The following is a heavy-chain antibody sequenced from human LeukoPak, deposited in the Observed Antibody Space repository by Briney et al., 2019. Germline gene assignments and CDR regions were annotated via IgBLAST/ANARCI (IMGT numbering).Heavy chain of an antibody. CDR1: AGSISSSSW. CDR2: IYLYGTT. V-gene: IGHV4-4*02. CDR3: ARQKWEQQGRDYYFNGLDV. Sequence: PSETLSLTCSVSAGSISSSSWWSWVCQSPVKGLEWIGEIYLYGTTNYNPSFTSRVTMSVDRSRNQFSLKLTSVTAADTAVYYCARQKWEQQGRDYYFNGLDVWGPGTTVIVSS. J-gene: IGHJ6*02. D-gene: IGHD1/OR15-1a*01.